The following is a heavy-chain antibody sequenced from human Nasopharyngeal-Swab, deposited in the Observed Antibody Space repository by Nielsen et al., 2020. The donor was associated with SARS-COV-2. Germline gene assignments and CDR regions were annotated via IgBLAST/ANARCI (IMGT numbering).Heavy chain of an antibody. CDR1: GYILTGYT. D-gene: IGHD2-21*02. CDR2: ISAYNGNT. CDR3: ARLAICGGDCYPFDY. Sequence: ASVKVSCKASGYILTGYTMNWVRQAPGQGLEWMGWISAYNGNTNYAQKLQGRVTMTTDTSTSTAYMELRSLRSDDTAVYYCARLAICGGDCYPFDYWGQGTLVTVSS. V-gene: IGHV1-18*01. J-gene: IGHJ4*02.